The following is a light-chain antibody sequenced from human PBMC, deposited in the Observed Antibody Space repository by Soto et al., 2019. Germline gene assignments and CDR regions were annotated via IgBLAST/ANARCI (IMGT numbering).Light chain of an antibody. V-gene: IGLV2-14*01. CDR3: SSYTSSSTPV. CDR1: RREGWGYNY. J-gene: IGLJ1*01. CDR2: DVS. Sequence: QSVLAQPSSVSGSPGQSITISFTGNRREGWGYNYFSWYQQHPCKASKLMIYDVSNRPSGVSIRFSGSKSGNTASLTTSGLQAEDEADYYCSSYTSSSTPVFGTGTKVTVL.